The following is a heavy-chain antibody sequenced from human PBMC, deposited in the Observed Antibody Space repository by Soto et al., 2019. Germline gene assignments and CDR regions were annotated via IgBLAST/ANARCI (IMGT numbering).Heavy chain of an antibody. V-gene: IGHV3-23*01. J-gene: IGHJ5*02. D-gene: IGHD1-1*01. Sequence: ITWISQETGNGLEWVSTTTNTGGTTHYADSVQGRFTVSRDNFRNTLYLLMNSLRAEDTAVYYCAKLRRGATGTEGFHPWGQGTLVTVSS. CDR3: AKLRRGATGTEGFHP. CDR2: TTNTGGTT.